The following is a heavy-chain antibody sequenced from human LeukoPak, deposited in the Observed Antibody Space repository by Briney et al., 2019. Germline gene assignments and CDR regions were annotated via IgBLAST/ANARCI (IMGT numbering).Heavy chain of an antibody. Sequence: GGSLRLSCAASGFTFSSYAMSWVRQAPGKGLEWVSAISGGSADYADSVKGRFSISIDNSKNTLYLQMNSLRAEDTAVYYCAKSPQGQLERTVGALDIWGQGTMVTVSS. CDR3: AKSPQGQLERTVGALDI. D-gene: IGHD1-1*01. CDR2: ISGGSA. J-gene: IGHJ3*02. V-gene: IGHV3-23*01. CDR1: GFTFSSYA.